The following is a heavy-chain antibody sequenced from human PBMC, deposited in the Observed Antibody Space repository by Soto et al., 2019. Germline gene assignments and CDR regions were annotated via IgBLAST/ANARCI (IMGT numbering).Heavy chain of an antibody. CDR3: AREGRHFDY. CDR2: INPIFGTP. Sequence: SVKVSCKASGGTFSSYAMSWVRQAPGQGLEWMGGINPIFGTPHYAQKYQGRVTITADTFTNTAYMELTRLTSDDTAVYFCAREGRHFDYWGQGTLVTVSS. J-gene: IGHJ4*02. V-gene: IGHV1-69*06. CDR1: GGTFSSYA.